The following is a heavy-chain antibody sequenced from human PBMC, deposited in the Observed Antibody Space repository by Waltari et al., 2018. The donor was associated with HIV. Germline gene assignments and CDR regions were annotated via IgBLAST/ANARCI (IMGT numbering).Heavy chain of an antibody. Sequence: EVQLVESGGGWVKPGGSLSLSCAASGFKFYDFAMHWVRQAPGKGLVGVSGISWNSGSIGYADPVKGRFTISRDNAKNSLSLQMNSLRAEDTAFYYCAKVGMTAVTSYAIDMWGQGTMVTVAS. CDR2: ISWNSGSI. CDR1: GFKFYDFA. CDR3: AKVGMTAVTSYAIDM. J-gene: IGHJ3*02. V-gene: IGHV3-9*01. D-gene: IGHD4-17*01.